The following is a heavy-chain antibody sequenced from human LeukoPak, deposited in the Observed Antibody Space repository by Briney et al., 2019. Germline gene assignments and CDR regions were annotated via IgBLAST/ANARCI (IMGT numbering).Heavy chain of an antibody. CDR2: IRYDGSNK. D-gene: IGHD2-15*01. CDR3: AKGLYCSGGSCYGFAFDI. V-gene: IGHV3-30*02. J-gene: IGHJ3*02. Sequence: GGSLRLSCAASGFTFSSYGMHWVRQAPGKGLEWVAFIRYDGSNKYYADSVKGRFTISRDNSKNTLYLQMNSLRAEDTAVYYRAKGLYCSGGSCYGFAFDIWGQGTMVTVSS. CDR1: GFTFSSYG.